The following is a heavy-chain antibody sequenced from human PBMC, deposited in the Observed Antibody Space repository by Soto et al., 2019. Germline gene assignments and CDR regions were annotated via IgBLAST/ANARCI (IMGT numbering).Heavy chain of an antibody. Sequence: QVQLVESGGGVVQPGRSLRLSCAASGFTFSSYGMHWVRQAPGKGLERVAVISYDGSNKYYADSVKGRFTISRDNSKNTLYLQMNSLRAEDTAVYYCAKGADSSGYYNFDYWGQGTLVTVSS. J-gene: IGHJ4*02. D-gene: IGHD3-22*01. V-gene: IGHV3-30*18. CDR2: ISYDGSNK. CDR1: GFTFSSYG. CDR3: AKGADSSGYYNFDY.